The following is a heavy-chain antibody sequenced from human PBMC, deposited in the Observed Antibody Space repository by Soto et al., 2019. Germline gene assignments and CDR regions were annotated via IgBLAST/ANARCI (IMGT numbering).Heavy chain of an antibody. D-gene: IGHD1-26*01. CDR2: IWYDGSNK. CDR1: GFTFSSYG. CDR3: ARGDSGSYPLYYGMDV. V-gene: IGHV3-33*01. J-gene: IGHJ6*02. Sequence: PGGSLRLSCAASGFTFSSYGMHWVRQAPGKGLEWVAVIWYDGSNKYYADSVKGRFTISRDNSKNTLYLQMNSLRAEDTAVYYCARGDSGSYPLYYGMDVWGQGTTVTVSS.